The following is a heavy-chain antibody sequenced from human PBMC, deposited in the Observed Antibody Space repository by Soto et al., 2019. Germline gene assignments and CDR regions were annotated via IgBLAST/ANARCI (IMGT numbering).Heavy chain of an antibody. V-gene: IGHV2-5*02. CDR2: MYWDDDK. CDR3: AHSAGSIAVAGTXXXXXYGMDV. CDR1: XXXLSTSGVG. Sequence: SGPTLVNPTQTLTLTCTFSXXXLSTSGVGVGWLRQPPGKSXEWLALMYWDDDKRYSPSLKSRLTITKDTSKNQVVLTMTXXDPVDTATYYCAHSAGSIAVAGTXXXXXYGMDVWGQGTTVTVSS. J-gene: IGHJ6*02. D-gene: IGHD6-19*01.